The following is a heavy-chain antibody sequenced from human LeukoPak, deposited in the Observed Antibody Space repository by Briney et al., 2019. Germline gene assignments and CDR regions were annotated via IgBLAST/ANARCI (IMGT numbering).Heavy chain of an antibody. CDR2: MNPNSGNT. V-gene: IGHV1-8*01. CDR1: GYTFTSYD. J-gene: IGHJ4*02. D-gene: IGHD2-15*01. Sequence: ASVKVSCKASGYTFTSYDINWVRQATGQGLEWMGWMNPNSGNTVYAQKLQGRDTMTMNTSISKAYMELSSLRSEDTAVYYCARVGGIGDDYWGQGTLVTVSS. CDR3: ARVGGIGDDY.